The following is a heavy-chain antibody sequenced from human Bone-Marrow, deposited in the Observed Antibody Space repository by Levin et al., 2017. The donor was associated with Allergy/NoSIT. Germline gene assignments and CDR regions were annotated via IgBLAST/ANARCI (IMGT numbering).Heavy chain of an antibody. D-gene: IGHD3-9*01. CDR2: IDHGGST. CDR1: GGSFSGYY. V-gene: IGHV4-34*01. Sequence: PSETLSLTCAVYGGSFSGYYWTWIRQTPGKGLEWLGEIDHGGSTNYNPSLKSRVTIAIHTAKNQFSLNLNSVTAADTAVYYCARGRFDVLTDYYFGLPQKYSYYYMDIWGKGTTVTVAS. CDR3: ARGRFDVLTDYYFGLPQKYSYYYMDI. J-gene: IGHJ6*03.